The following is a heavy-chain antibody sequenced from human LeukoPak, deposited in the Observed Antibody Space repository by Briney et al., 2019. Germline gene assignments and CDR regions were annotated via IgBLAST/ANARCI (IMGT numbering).Heavy chain of an antibody. Sequence: ASVKVSCKASGYTFTSYAMHWVRQAPGQRLEWMGWINAGNGNTKYSQKFQGRVTITRDTSASTAYMELSSLRSEDTAVYHCARDRITMVRGVMKALDYWGQGTLVTVSS. V-gene: IGHV1-3*01. J-gene: IGHJ4*02. CDR1: GYTFTSYA. CDR3: ARDRITMVRGVMKALDY. CDR2: INAGNGNT. D-gene: IGHD3-10*01.